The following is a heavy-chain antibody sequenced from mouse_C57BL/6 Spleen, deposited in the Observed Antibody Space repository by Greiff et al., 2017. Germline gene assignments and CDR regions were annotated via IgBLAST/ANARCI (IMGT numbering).Heavy chain of an antibody. Sequence: VQLQQSGAELARPGASVKLSCKASGYTFTSYGISWVKQRTGQGLEWIGEIYPRSGNTYYNEKFKGKATLTADKSSSTAYMELRSLTSADSAVYFCAREEVRLRYYFDYWGQGTTLTVSS. CDR1: GYTFTSYG. CDR3: AREEVRLRYYFDY. J-gene: IGHJ2*01. D-gene: IGHD1-1*01. CDR2: IYPRSGNT. V-gene: IGHV1-81*01.